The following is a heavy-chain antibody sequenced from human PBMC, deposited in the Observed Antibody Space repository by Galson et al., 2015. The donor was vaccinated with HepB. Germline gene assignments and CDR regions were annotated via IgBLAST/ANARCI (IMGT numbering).Heavy chain of an antibody. Sequence: SVKVSCKASGYTFTSYTMHWVRQAPGQRLEWMGWINVGNGNTKYSQKFQGRVTITRDTSASTVCMEMSSLRSEDTAVYYCARDLGADYYYYYGMDVWGQGTTVTVSS. D-gene: IGHD1-26*01. CDR2: INVGNGNT. CDR3: ARDLGADYYYYYGMDV. CDR1: GYTFTSYT. V-gene: IGHV1-3*01. J-gene: IGHJ6*02.